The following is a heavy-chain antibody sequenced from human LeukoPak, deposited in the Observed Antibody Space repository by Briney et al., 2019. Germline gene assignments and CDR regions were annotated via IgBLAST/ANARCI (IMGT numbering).Heavy chain of an antibody. CDR2: ISGSGDST. CDR3: AQDSPSAPVTSV. J-gene: IGHJ4*02. Sequence: GGSLRLSYAASGFIFSSYTMSWVRQAPGKGLEWVSTISGSGDSTYYVDSVKGRFTISRDNSKNTLYLQVNSLRAEDTAVYYCAQDSPSAPVTSVWGRGTLVTVSS. D-gene: IGHD4-17*01. V-gene: IGHV3-23*01. CDR1: GFIFSSYT.